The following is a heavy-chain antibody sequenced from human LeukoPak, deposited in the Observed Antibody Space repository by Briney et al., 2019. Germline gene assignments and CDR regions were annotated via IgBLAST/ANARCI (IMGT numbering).Heavy chain of an antibody. J-gene: IGHJ6*03. Sequence: ASVKVSCKASGYTFTDYYMHWVRQAPGQGLEWMGWINPNSGGTNYAQKFQGRVTMTRDKSISTAYMELYSLRSDDTAVYYCARATMDYYYYYMDVWGKGTTVTVSS. CDR2: INPNSGGT. V-gene: IGHV1-2*02. D-gene: IGHD3-10*01. CDR3: ARATMDYYYYYMDV. CDR1: GYTFTDYY.